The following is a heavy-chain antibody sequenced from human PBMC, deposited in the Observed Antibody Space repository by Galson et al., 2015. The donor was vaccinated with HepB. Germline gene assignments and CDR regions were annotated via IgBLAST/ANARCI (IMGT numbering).Heavy chain of an antibody. J-gene: IGHJ4*02. V-gene: IGHV4-59*08. CDR2: IYYSGST. CDR3: ARQAGGSYPFDY. Sequence: ETLSLTCTVSGGSISSYYWSWIRQPPGKGLEWIGYIYYSGSTNYNPSLKSRVTISVDTSKNQFSLKLSSVTAADTAVYYCARQAGGSYPFDYWGQGTLVTVSS. CDR1: GGSISSYY. D-gene: IGHD1-26*01.